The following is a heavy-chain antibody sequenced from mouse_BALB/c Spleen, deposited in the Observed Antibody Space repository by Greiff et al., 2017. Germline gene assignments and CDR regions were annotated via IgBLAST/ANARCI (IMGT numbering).Heavy chain of an antibody. D-gene: IGHD2-1*01. Sequence: DVQLVESGGGLVQPGGSRKLSCAASGFTFSSFGMHWVRQAPEKGLEWVAYISSGSSTIYYADTVKGRFTISRDNPKNTLFLQMTSLRSEDTAMYYCARDGNYHYYAMDYWGQGTSVTVSS. CDR1: GFTFSSFG. CDR3: ARDGNYHYYAMDY. CDR2: ISSGSSTI. J-gene: IGHJ4*01. V-gene: IGHV5-17*02.